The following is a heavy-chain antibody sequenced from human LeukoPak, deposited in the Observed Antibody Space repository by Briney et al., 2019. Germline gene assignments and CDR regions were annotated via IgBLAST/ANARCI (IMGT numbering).Heavy chain of an antibody. Sequence: GGSLRLSCAASGFTFSSYGMHWVRQAPGKGLEWVAFIRYDGSNKYYADSVKGRFTISRDNSKNTLYLQMNSLRAEDTAVYYCVDDGYNFFGYAFDIWGQGTMVTVSS. J-gene: IGHJ3*02. CDR1: GFTFSSYG. D-gene: IGHD5-24*01. CDR2: IRYDGSNK. V-gene: IGHV3-30*02. CDR3: VDDGYNFFGYAFDI.